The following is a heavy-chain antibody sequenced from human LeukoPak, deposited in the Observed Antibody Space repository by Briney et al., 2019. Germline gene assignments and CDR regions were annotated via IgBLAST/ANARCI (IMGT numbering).Heavy chain of an antibody. CDR1: GGSISSYY. J-gene: IGHJ4*02. V-gene: IGHV4-59*01. CDR3: ARGGSYYYFDH. Sequence: SETLSLTCSVSGGSISSYYWSWIRQPPGKGVEWIGYIYKSGSTNYNPSLKSRVTISVDTSKNQFSLKLSSVTVADTAVYYCARGGSYYYFDHWGQGTLVTVSS. CDR2: IYKSGST. D-gene: IGHD1-26*01.